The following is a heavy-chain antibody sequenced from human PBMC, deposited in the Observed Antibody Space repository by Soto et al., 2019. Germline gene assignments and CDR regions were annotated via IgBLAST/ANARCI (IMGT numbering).Heavy chain of an antibody. Sequence: ASVKVSCKASGYTFTSYCISWVRQAPGQGLEWMGWISAYNGNTNNAKKLQGRVTMTQDTSTSTAYMELRSLRSDDTAVYYCARDRRARGSYSLYYYYGMDVWGQGTTVTVSS. CDR2: ISAYNGNT. CDR1: GYTFTSYC. D-gene: IGHD1-26*01. V-gene: IGHV1-18*01. J-gene: IGHJ6*02. CDR3: ARDRRARGSYSLYYYYGMDV.